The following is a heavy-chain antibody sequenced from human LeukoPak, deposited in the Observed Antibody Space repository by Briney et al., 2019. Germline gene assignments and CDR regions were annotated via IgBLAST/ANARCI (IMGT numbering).Heavy chain of an antibody. Sequence: GGSLRLSCAASGFTFSSYWMHRVRQAPGKGLEWVANIKLDGTEKYYVDSVKGRFTISRDNAKNSLYLQMNSLRAEDTAVYYCASDRFYFGVWGQGTLVTVSS. CDR2: IKLDGTEK. J-gene: IGHJ4*02. CDR3: ASDRFYFGV. V-gene: IGHV3-7*05. CDR1: GFTFSSYW. D-gene: IGHD3-16*01.